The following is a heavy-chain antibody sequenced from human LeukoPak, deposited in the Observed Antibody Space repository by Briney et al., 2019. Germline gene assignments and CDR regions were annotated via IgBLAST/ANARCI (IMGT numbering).Heavy chain of an antibody. J-gene: IGHJ4*02. V-gene: IGHV4-39*07. CDR3: ARMYYGSGSSHFDY. D-gene: IGHD3-10*01. CDR1: GGSISSSSYY. Sequence: SETLSLTCTVSGGSISSSSYYWGWIRQPPGKGLEWIGSIYYSGSTYYNPSLKSRVTISVDTSKNQFSLKLSSVTAADTAVYYCARMYYGSGSSHFDYWGQGTLVTVSS. CDR2: IYYSGST.